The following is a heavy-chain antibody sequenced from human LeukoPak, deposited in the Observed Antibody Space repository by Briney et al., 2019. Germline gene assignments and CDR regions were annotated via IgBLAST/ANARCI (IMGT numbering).Heavy chain of an antibody. D-gene: IGHD2-21*02. CDR2: ISGGGGNT. V-gene: IGHV3-23*01. CDR1: GFTFSSCA. CDR3: AKRGDWNSSDY. Sequence: GGSLRLSCAASGFTFSSCAMSWVRQAPGKGLEWVSAISGGGGNTYYADSVKGRFTISRDNAKNSLYLQMNSLRAEDTAVYYCAKRGDWNSSDYWGQGTLVTVSS. J-gene: IGHJ4*02.